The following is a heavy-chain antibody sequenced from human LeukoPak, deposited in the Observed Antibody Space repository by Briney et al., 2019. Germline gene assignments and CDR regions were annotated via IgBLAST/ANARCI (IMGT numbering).Heavy chain of an antibody. CDR2: MNPNSGNT. V-gene: IGHV1-8*01. D-gene: IGHD6-19*01. CDR1: GYTFTSCD. J-gene: IGHJ4*02. CDR3: TRGSSGRRDN. Sequence: ASVTVSCTASGYTFTSCDINWVRQAPGQGLEWMGWMNPNSGNTGYVQSFQGRITMTRDISIGTAYMELSNLTSEDTAIYYCTRGSSGRRDNWGQGTLVTVSA.